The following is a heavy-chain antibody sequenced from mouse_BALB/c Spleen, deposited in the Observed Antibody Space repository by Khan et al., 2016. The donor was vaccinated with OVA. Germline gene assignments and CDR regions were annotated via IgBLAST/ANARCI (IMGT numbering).Heavy chain of an antibody. J-gene: IGHJ4*01. D-gene: IGHD2-1*01. Sequence: QVQLKESGPGLVAPSQSLSITCTVSGFSLTGYGVNWVRQPPGQGLEWLGLIWGYGSTDYHSALKSSLHLTKYHSYRQVSLKMNRLQTDDTAREDSDRDYDGKDREAMDYWGHGTSVTVSS. CDR1: GFSLTGYG. CDR3: DRDYDGKDREAMDY. V-gene: IGHV2-6-7*01. CDR2: IWGYGST.